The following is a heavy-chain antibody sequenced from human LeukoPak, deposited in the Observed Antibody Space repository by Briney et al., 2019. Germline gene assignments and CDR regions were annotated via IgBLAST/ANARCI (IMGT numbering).Heavy chain of an antibody. J-gene: IGHJ4*02. CDR3: AKDLGVYDYVRGSYFDY. Sequence: GGSLRLSCAASGFTLSNYAMHWVRQAPGKGLEWVAVILYDGSTKYYVDSVKGRFTISRDNSKNTLYLQMNSLRAEDTAVYYCAKDLGVYDYVRGSYFDYWGQGTLVTVSS. CDR1: GFTLSNYA. CDR2: ILYDGSTK. V-gene: IGHV3-30*18. D-gene: IGHD3-16*01.